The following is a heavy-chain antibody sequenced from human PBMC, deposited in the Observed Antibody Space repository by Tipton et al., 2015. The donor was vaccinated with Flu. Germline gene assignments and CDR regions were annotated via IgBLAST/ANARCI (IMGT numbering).Heavy chain of an antibody. D-gene: IGHD1-14*01. V-gene: IGHV3-53*01. J-gene: IGHJ4*02. CDR2: VYDDGRT. CDR1: GVSLGTSGYY. Sequence: LSLTCSVSGVSLGTSGYYMSWVRQPPGKGLEWVSIVYDDGRTYYADSVEGRFAISRDNSKNILYLQMNSLRADDTAVYFCARDEGGTYPDWGQGTLVTVSS. CDR3: ARDEGGTYPD.